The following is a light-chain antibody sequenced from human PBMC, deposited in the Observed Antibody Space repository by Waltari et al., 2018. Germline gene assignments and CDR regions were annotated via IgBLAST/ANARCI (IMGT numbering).Light chain of an antibody. CDR2: EVS. Sequence: QSALTQPASVSGSPGQSITISCTGTSSDVGGYNYVSWYQQHPGKAPKLMIYEVSNRPSGVANRVSGPKSGNTASLTISGLQAEDEADYYCSSYTSSSFWVFGGGTKLTVL. V-gene: IGLV2-14*01. CDR1: SSDVGGYNY. J-gene: IGLJ3*02. CDR3: SSYTSSSFWV.